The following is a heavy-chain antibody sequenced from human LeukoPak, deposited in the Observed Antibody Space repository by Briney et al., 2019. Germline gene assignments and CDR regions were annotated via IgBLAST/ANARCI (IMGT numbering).Heavy chain of an antibody. CDR1: GFTFSSYA. V-gene: IGHV3-30-3*01. CDR3: AKVMIVVAPPYY. J-gene: IGHJ4*02. D-gene: IGHD3-22*01. CDR2: ISYDGSNK. Sequence: GGSLRLSCAASGFTFSSYAMHWVRQAPGKGLEWVAVISYDGSNKYYADSVKGRFTISRDNSKNTLYLQMNSLRAEDTAVYYCAKVMIVVAPPYYWGQGTLVTVSS.